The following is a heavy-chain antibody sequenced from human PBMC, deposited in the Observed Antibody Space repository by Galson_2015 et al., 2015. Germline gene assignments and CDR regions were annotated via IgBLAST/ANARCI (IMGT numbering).Heavy chain of an antibody. D-gene: IGHD3-22*01. V-gene: IGHV3-23*01. Sequence: SLRLSCAASGFTFATYAMSWVRQAPGKGLEWVSVISGSGSGLTTYYTDSVKGRFTISRDNSKNTLNLQMNSLRAEDTAVYSCASAYYYDHDAYRDYWGQGTLVTVSS. CDR1: GFTFATYA. J-gene: IGHJ4*02. CDR2: ISGSGSGLTT. CDR3: ASAYYYDHDAYRDY.